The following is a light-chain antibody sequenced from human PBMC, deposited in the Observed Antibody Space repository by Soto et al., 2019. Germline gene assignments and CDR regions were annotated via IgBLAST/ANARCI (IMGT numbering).Light chain of an antibody. CDR3: QQYNGYWT. CDR2: EAS. Sequence: DIQMTQSPSTLSASVGDRVTITCRASQSISGSLAWYQQKPGKAPRLLIYEASNLKSGVPSRFSGSGSGTEYTLTISSLLPDDFASYYCQQYNGYWTFGQGTKVEIK. CDR1: QSISGS. V-gene: IGKV1-5*03. J-gene: IGKJ1*01.